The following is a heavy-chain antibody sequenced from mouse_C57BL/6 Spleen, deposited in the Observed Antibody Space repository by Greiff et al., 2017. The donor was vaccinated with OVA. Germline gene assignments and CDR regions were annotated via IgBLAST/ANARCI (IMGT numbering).Heavy chain of an antibody. CDR1: GFTFSSYG. J-gene: IGHJ1*03. D-gene: IGHD1-1*01. CDR3: ARHVGGSSNWYFDV. V-gene: IGHV5-6*01. Sequence: EVQVVESGGDLVKPGGSLKLSCAASGFTFSSYGMSWVRQTPDKRLEWVATISSGGSYTYYPDSVKGRFTISRDNAKNTLYLQMSSLKSEDTAMYYCARHVGGSSNWYFDVWGTGTTVTVSS. CDR2: ISSGGSYT.